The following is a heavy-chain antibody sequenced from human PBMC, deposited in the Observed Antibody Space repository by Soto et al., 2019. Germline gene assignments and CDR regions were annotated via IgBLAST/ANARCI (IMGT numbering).Heavy chain of an antibody. CDR1: GGTFSSYA. CDR2: IIPIFGTA. CDR3: ASIAAVFGAFDP. J-gene: IGHJ5*02. V-gene: IGHV1-69*13. Sequence: ASVKVSCKASGGTFSSYAISWVRQAPGQGLEWMGGIIPIFGTANYAQKFQGRVTITADESTSTAYMELSSLRSEDTAVYYCASIAAVFGAFDPWGQGTLVTVSS. D-gene: IGHD6-13*01.